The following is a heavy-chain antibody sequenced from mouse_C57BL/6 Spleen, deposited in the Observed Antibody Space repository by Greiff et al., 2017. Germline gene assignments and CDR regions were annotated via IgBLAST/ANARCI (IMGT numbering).Heavy chain of an antibody. J-gene: IGHJ4*01. Sequence: VQLQQSGAELVMPGASVKLSCKASGYTFTSYWMHWVKQRPGQGLEWIGEIDPSGSYTNYNQKFKGKSTLTVDKSSSTAYMKLRSLTSEDSAVYYCARETTVVAARAMDYWGTGTSVTVSS. CDR3: ARETTVVAARAMDY. V-gene: IGHV1-69*01. CDR1: GYTFTSYW. D-gene: IGHD1-1*01. CDR2: IDPSGSYT.